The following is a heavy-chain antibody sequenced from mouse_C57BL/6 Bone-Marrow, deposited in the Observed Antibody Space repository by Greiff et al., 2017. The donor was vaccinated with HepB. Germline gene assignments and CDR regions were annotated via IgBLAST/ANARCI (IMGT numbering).Heavy chain of an antibody. V-gene: IGHV3-6*01. J-gene: IGHJ2*01. CDR2: ISYDGSN. D-gene: IGHD1-1*01. Sequence: DVKLQESGPGLVKPSQSLSLTCSVTGYSITSGYYWNWIRQFPGNKLEWMGYISYDGSNNYNPSLKNRISITRDTSKNQFFLKLNSVTTEDTATYYCARVFTTVVYFDYWGQGTTLTVSS. CDR3: ARVFTTVVYFDY. CDR1: GYSITSGYY.